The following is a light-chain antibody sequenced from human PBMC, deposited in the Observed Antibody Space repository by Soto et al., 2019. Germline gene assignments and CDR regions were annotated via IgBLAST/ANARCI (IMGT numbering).Light chain of an antibody. CDR3: QQYDNLPYT. J-gene: IGKJ2*01. Sequence: DIQMTQSPSSVSASVGDRVTITCRASQGLSSWLAWYQQKPGKAPKLLIYDASNLETGVPSRFSGSGSGTDFTFTISSLQPEDIATYYCQQYDNLPYTFGQGTKVDIK. CDR2: DAS. V-gene: IGKV1-33*01. CDR1: QGLSSW.